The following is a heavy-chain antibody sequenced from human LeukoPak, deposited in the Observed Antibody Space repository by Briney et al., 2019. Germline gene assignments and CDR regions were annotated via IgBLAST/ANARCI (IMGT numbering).Heavy chain of an antibody. Sequence: PSETLSLTCAVYGGSFSGYYWSWIRQPPGKGLEWIGEINHSGSTNYNPSLKSRVTISVDTSKNQFSLKLSSVTAADTAVYYCARVQYYDYVWGSYRSRNFDYWGQGTLVTVSS. CDR2: INHSGST. CDR1: GGSFSGYY. J-gene: IGHJ4*02. V-gene: IGHV4-34*01. CDR3: ARVQYYDYVWGSYRSRNFDY. D-gene: IGHD3-16*02.